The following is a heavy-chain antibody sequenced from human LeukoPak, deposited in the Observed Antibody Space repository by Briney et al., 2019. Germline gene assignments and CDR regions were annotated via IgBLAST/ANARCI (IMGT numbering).Heavy chain of an antibody. CDR2: IYYDGSNK. V-gene: IGHV3-30*04. Sequence: GGPLRLSCAASGFTFSRYAMHWVRQAPGKGLEWVAVIYYDGSNKSYADSVKVSFTIDKDNSKNKLYLKMNSVRAEDTSVYYRARASDGYSSGWYYFDYWGQGTLVTVSS. CDR1: GFTFSRYA. J-gene: IGHJ4*02. D-gene: IGHD6-19*01. CDR3: ARASDGYSSGWYYFDY.